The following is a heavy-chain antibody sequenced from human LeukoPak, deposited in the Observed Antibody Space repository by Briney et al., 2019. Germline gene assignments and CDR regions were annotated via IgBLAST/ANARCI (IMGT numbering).Heavy chain of an antibody. V-gene: IGHV3-7*01. CDR1: GFTFCDFW. CDR2: IKEDGTEK. D-gene: IGHD1-1*01. CDR3: VRESRPGGAMGLYHNLDY. J-gene: IGHJ4*02. Sequence: PGGSLRLSCAGSGFTFCDFWMTWVRQTPGKGLEWVANIKEDGTEKNLVDSVKGRFTISRDNTKNLLFLEMNNLRGDDTAIYYCVRESRPGGAMGLYHNLDYWGQGTLVAVSS.